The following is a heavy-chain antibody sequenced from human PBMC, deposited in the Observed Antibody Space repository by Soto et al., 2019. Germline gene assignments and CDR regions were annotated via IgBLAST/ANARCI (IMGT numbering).Heavy chain of an antibody. CDR2: IYYSGST. Sequence: SETLSLTCTVSGGSISSYYWSWIRQPPGKGLEWIGYIYYSGSTNYNPSLKSRVTXXXDTSKNQFSLKLSSVTAADTAVYYCAREVAVAGTIDYWGQGTLVTVSS. V-gene: IGHV4-59*01. CDR3: AREVAVAGTIDY. D-gene: IGHD6-19*01. CDR1: GGSISSYY. J-gene: IGHJ4*02.